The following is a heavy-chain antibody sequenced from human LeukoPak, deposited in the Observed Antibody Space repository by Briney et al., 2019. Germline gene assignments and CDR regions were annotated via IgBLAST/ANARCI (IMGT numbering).Heavy chain of an antibody. D-gene: IGHD1-26*01. CDR1: GGSISSYY. Sequence: SETLSLTCTVSGGSISSYYWSWIRQPPGKGLEWIGYIYYSGSTNYNPSLKSRVTTSVDTSKNQFSLKLSSVTAADTAVYYCARIWEGFDPWGQGTLVTVSS. J-gene: IGHJ5*02. CDR2: IYYSGST. CDR3: ARIWEGFDP. V-gene: IGHV4-59*12.